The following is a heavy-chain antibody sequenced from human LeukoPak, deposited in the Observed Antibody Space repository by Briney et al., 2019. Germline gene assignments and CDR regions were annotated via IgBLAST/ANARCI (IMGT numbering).Heavy chain of an antibody. J-gene: IGHJ6*03. Sequence: SETLSLTCTVSGGSISSYYWSWIRQPPGKGLEWIGYIYYSGSTNYNPSLKSRVTMSVDTSKNQFSLKLSSVTAADTAVYYCARVVLLWFGESYYMDVWGKGTTVTVSS. D-gene: IGHD3-10*01. V-gene: IGHV4-59*12. CDR1: GGSISSYY. CDR3: ARVVLLWFGESYYMDV. CDR2: IYYSGST.